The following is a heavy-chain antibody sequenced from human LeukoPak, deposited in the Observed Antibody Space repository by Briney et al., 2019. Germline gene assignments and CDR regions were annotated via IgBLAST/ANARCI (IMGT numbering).Heavy chain of an antibody. CDR1: GGSISSSNW. V-gene: IGHV4-4*02. J-gene: IGHJ4*02. CDR3: TGEGIWFGGTLGPVDY. Sequence: SGTLSLTCAVSGGSISSSNWWSWIRQPPGKGLEWIGEIYHSGSTNYNPSLKSRVTISVDTSKNQFSLKLSSVTAADTAVYYCTGEGIWFGGTLGPVDYWGQGTLVTVSS. CDR2: IYHSGST. D-gene: IGHD3-10*01.